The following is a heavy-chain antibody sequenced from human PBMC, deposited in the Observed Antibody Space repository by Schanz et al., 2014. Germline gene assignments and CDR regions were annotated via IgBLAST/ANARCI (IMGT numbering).Heavy chain of an antibody. D-gene: IGHD5-12*01. V-gene: IGHV3-23*01. J-gene: IGHJ4*02. Sequence: EVQLLESGGGLVQPGGSLRLSCAASGFTFSSYAMTWDRQAPGKGLEWLSVISASGGDTYYADSVRGRFTISRDNAENTLFLQMNSLRAEDTAVYYCARKVVATIGGYYDNWGQGTLVIVSS. CDR2: ISASGGDT. CDR3: ARKVVATIGGYYDN. CDR1: GFTFSSYA.